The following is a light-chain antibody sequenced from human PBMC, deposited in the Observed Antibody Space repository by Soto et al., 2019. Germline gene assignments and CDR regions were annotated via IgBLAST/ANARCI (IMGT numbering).Light chain of an antibody. Sequence: EIVLTQSPGTLSLSPGERATLSCRASQSISSNYLAWYQQKPGQAPRLLIYGAFSRAVCIPDNFSGSGSGTDFTLTIYRLEPEDFAVYYFQQYGTSPWTFGQGTKVELK. J-gene: IGKJ1*01. CDR3: QQYGTSPWT. CDR2: GAF. CDR1: QSISSNY. V-gene: IGKV3-20*01.